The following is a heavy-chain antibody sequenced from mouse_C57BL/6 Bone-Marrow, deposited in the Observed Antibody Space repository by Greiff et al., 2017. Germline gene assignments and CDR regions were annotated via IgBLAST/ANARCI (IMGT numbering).Heavy chain of an antibody. J-gene: IGHJ2*01. Sequence: VQLQQSGAELARPGASVKLSCKASGYTFTSYGISWVKQRPGQGLEWIGEIYPRSGNTYYNEKFKGKATLTADKSSSTAYMELRSLTSEDSAVYFCASCYYGSFGYWGQGTTLTVSS. D-gene: IGHD1-1*01. CDR2: IYPRSGNT. V-gene: IGHV1-81*01. CDR3: ASCYYGSFGY. CDR1: GYTFTSYG.